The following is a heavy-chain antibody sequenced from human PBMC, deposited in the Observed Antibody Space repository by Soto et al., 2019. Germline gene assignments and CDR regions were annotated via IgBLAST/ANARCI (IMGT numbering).Heavy chain of an antibody. Sequence: PSETLSLTCTVSDGSISSGNYYWSWIRQHPGKGLEWVGYIYHSGSTQYSPSLKSRLSMSVDTSKNQFSLKLSSVTSADTALYYCATFGLLAVRSPHHDYWGQGTLVTVSS. J-gene: IGHJ4*02. CDR1: DGSISSGNYY. CDR3: ATFGLLAVRSPHHDY. CDR2: IYHSGST. D-gene: IGHD6-6*01. V-gene: IGHV4-31*03.